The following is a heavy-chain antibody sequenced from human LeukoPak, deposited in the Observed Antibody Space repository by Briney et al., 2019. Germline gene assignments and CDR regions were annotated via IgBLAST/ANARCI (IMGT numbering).Heavy chain of an antibody. CDR3: ARDSVTYYYDSSGYYRYYYYGMDV. CDR1: GHTFTSYG. V-gene: IGHV1-18*01. CDR2: ISAYNGNT. D-gene: IGHD3-22*01. J-gene: IGHJ6*02. Sequence: ASVKVSCKASGHTFTSYGISWVRQAPGQGLEWMGWISAYNGNTDYAQKLQGRVTMTTDTSTSTAYMELRSLRSDDTAVYYCARDSVTYYYDSSGYYRYYYYGMDVWGQGTTVTVSS.